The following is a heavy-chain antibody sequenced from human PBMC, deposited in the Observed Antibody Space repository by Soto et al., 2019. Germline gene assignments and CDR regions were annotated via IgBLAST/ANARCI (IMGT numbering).Heavy chain of an antibody. Sequence: QVQLVQSGAEVKKPGASEKVSCKASGYTFTSYGITWVRQAPGQGLEWMGWISPYNGNTNYAQKLQGRVTMTTDTPTSTAYMELRSLRYDDTAVYYCAREWDYYASRTYSNWFDPWGQGTLVTVSS. CDR3: AREWDYYASRTYSNWFDP. V-gene: IGHV1-18*01. J-gene: IGHJ5*02. CDR2: ISPYNGNT. D-gene: IGHD3-10*01. CDR1: GYTFTSYG.